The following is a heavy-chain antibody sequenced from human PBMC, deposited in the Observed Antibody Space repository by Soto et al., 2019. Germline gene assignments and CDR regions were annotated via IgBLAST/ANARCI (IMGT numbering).Heavy chain of an antibody. V-gene: IGHV4-39*01. CDR1: GGSISSSSYY. Sequence: SETLSLTCTVSGGSISSSSYYWGWIRQPPGKGLEWVGSIYYSGSTYYNPSLKSRVTISVDTSKNQFSLKLSSVTAADPAVYYCVGWGHPWAFDYWGQGTLVTVSS. J-gene: IGHJ4*02. CDR2: IYYSGST. CDR3: VGWGHPWAFDY. D-gene: IGHD6-19*01.